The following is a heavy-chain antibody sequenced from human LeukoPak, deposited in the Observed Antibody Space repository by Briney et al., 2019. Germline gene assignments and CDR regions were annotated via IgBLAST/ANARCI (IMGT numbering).Heavy chain of an antibody. V-gene: IGHV3-7*01. CDR3: ARDGRGGHNDF. CDR2: IKQDGSEK. D-gene: IGHD4-23*01. CDR1: GFTFSDYW. Sequence: GGSLRLSCAASGFTFSDYWMSWVRQAPGKGLEWVANIKQDGSEKDYVDSVKGRFTISRDNAKNSLYLQMDGLRVDDTAVYFCARDGRGGHNDFWGQGTLITVSS. J-gene: IGHJ4*02.